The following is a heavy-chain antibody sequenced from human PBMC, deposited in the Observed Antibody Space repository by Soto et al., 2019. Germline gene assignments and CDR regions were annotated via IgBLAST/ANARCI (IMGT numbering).Heavy chain of an antibody. J-gene: IGHJ4*02. CDR1: GYTFGNYD. Sequence: ASVKVSCKASGYTFGNYDINCVRQATGQGLEWMGWMNPNTGDTGYPQKFQGRVTMTRDTSITTAYMEMSSLRSEDTAMYYCARSNFGSGVYFDYWGQGTPVTVSS. V-gene: IGHV1-8*01. D-gene: IGHD3-16*01. CDR3: ARSNFGSGVYFDY. CDR2: MNPNTGDT.